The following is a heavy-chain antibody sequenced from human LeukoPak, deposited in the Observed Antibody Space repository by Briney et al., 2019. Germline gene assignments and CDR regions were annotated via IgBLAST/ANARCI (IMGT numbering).Heavy chain of an antibody. CDR3: VRDSYSNYFDY. V-gene: IGHV3-21*01. CDR2: ISSSSSYI. J-gene: IGHJ4*02. D-gene: IGHD4-11*01. Sequence: GGSLRLSCAASGFTFSSYRMNWVRQAPGEGLEWVSFISSSSSYIDYADSVKGRFTISRDNAKNSLYLQMNSLRAEDTAVYYCVRDSYSNYFDYWGQETLVTVSS. CDR1: GFTFSSYR.